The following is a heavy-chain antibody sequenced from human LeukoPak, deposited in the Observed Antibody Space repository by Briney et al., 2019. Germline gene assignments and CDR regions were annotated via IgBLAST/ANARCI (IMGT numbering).Heavy chain of an antibody. Sequence: QPGGSLRLSCAASGFSFSTYSFSWVRQAPGKGLEWVSGISASGGDTFYADSVKGRFTISRDNSKNTLSLQMNSLRVEDTAIYYCAKDVRRCNGGCTWGQGTLVTVSS. CDR2: ISASGGDT. CDR1: GFSFSTYS. J-gene: IGHJ5*02. D-gene: IGHD2-15*01. V-gene: IGHV3-23*01. CDR3: AKDVRRCNGGCT.